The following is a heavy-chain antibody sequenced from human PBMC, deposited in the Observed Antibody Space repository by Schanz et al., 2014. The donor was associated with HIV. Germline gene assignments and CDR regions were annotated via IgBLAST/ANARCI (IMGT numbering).Heavy chain of an antibody. V-gene: IGHV1-8*02. CDR3: ARGVAAGVDY. D-gene: IGHD6-13*01. J-gene: IGHJ4*02. CDR2: MKPKNGDA. Sequence: QVQLVQSGAEVKKPGASVTVSCKASGYTFTSFGVTWVRQAPGQGLEWMGWMKPKNGDAGYAQRFQGRVTMTWDTSKSTAYMELSSLRSEDTAVYYCARGVAAGVDYWGQGTMVTVSS. CDR1: GYTFTSFG.